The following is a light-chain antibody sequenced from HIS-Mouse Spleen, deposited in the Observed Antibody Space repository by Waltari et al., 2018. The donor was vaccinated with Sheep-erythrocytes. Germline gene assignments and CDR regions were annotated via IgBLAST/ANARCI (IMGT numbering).Light chain of an antibody. J-gene: IGLJ2*01. CDR1: SSDVGCYNY. CDR2: DVS. CDR3: CSYAGSYTLV. V-gene: IGLV2-11*01. Sequence: QSALTQPRSVSGSPGQSVTISCTGTSSDVGCYNYVSLYQQHPGKAPKLMIYDVSKRPSGVPDRFSGSKSGNTASLTISGLQAEDEADYYCCSYAGSYTLVFGGGTKLTVL.